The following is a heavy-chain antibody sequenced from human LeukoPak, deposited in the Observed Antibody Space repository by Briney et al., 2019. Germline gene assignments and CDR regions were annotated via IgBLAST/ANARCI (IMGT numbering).Heavy chain of an antibody. V-gene: IGHV3-48*03. CDR3: ARLDYYDSTSSDY. CDR2: ISSSGSTI. CDR1: GFTFSSYE. D-gene: IGHD3-22*01. J-gene: IGHJ4*02. Sequence: GGSLRLSCAASGFTFSSYEMNWVRQAPGKGLEWVSYISSSGSTIYYADSVKGRFTISRDNAKNSLYPQMNSLRAEDTAVYYCARLDYYDSTSSDYWGQGTLVTVSS.